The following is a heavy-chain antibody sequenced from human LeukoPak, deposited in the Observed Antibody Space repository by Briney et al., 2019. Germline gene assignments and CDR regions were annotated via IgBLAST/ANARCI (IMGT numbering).Heavy chain of an antibody. V-gene: IGHV6-1*01. CDR1: GDSVSSNSAA. D-gene: IGHD6-13*01. CDR2: TYYRSRWYN. J-gene: IGHJ4*02. CDR3: AREDEVGSTWCHLDY. Sequence: SQTLSLTCSISGDSVSSNSAAWNWIRQSPSRGLEWLGRTYYRSRWYNNYAVSVESRITINPDTSKNQFSLQLNFVTPEDTAVYYCAREDEVGSTWCHLDYWGQGTLVTVSS.